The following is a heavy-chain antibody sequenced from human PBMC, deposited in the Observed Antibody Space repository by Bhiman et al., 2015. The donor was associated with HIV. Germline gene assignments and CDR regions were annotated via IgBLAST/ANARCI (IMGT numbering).Heavy chain of an antibody. CDR3: AREFTGYSSSNFDY. V-gene: IGHV3-9*01. J-gene: IGHJ4*02. CDR2: ISWNSDSI. CDR1: GFLFNDYA. Sequence: EVQLVQSGGGLTQPGMSLRLSCTASGFLFNDYAMHWVRQVPGKGLEWVSGISWNSDSIDYADSVKGRFTISRDNAKNSLYLQVNSLRAEDTAVYYCAREFTGYSSSNFDYWGQGTLVTVSS. D-gene: IGHD6-13*01.